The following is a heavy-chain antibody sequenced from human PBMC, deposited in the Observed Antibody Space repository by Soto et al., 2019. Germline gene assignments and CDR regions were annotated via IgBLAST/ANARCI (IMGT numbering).Heavy chain of an antibody. J-gene: IGHJ6*02. CDR3: ATGWAYYDFWSGYPNSHYGMDV. Sequence: GGSLRLSCAASGFTFSSYSMNWVRQAPGKGLEWVSSISSSSSYIYYADSVKGRFTISRDNAKNSLYLQMNSLRAEDTAVYYCATGWAYYDFWSGYPNSHYGMDVWGQGTTVTVSS. D-gene: IGHD3-3*01. CDR2: ISSSSSYI. V-gene: IGHV3-21*01. CDR1: GFTFSSYS.